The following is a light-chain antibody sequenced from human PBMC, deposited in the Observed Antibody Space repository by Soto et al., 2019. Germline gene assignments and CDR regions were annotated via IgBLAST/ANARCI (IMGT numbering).Light chain of an antibody. Sequence: EIVLTQSPATLSLSPGERATLSCRASQSIGLAIAWYQHKPGQAPRLLIFDASQRATGIPARFRGSGSGTDFTLSISSLEPEDFAVYYCQQRTDRPPCTFGQGTKVVSK. V-gene: IGKV3-11*01. CDR2: DAS. CDR3: QQRTDRPPCT. J-gene: IGKJ1*01. CDR1: QSIGLA.